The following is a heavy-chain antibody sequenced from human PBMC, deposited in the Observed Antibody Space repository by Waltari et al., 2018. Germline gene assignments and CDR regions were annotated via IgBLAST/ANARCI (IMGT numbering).Heavy chain of an antibody. V-gene: IGHV3-23*03. CDR2: IYSGGST. D-gene: IGHD4-17*01. CDR3: AKDIGDSTISFDY. Sequence: EVQLLESGGGLVQPGGSLRLSCAASGFTFSSYAMSWVRQAPGKGLELVSVIYSGGSTYYADSVKGRFTISRDNSKNTLYLQMNSLRAEDTAVYYCAKDIGDSTISFDYWGQGTLVTVSS. J-gene: IGHJ4*02. CDR1: GFTFSSYA.